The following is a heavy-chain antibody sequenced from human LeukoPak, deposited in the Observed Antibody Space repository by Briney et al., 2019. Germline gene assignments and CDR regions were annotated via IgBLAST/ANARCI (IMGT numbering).Heavy chain of an antibody. Sequence: GGSLRLSCAASGFTFSSYSMNWVRQAPGKGLEWVSSISSSSSYIYYADSVKGRFTISRDNAKNSLYLQMNSLRAEDTAVYYCARDAGDFGVVTSYYYYMDVWGKGTTVTVSS. J-gene: IGHJ6*03. CDR3: ARDAGDFGVVTSYYYYMDV. CDR2: ISSSSSYI. CDR1: GFTFSSYS. V-gene: IGHV3-21*04. D-gene: IGHD3-3*01.